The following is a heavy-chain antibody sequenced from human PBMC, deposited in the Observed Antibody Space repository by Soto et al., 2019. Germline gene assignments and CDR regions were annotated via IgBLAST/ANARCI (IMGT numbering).Heavy chain of an antibody. CDR3: ARAPYSSGWPDS. CDR1: GGTFSGYS. CDR2: IYHSGST. D-gene: IGHD6-19*01. J-gene: IGHJ4*02. Sequence: SETLSLTCGVYGGTFSGYSWSWIRQPPGKGLEWIGYIYHSGSTYYNPSLKSRVTISVDTSNKNFSLKLASVTAADTAVYYCARAPYSSGWPDSWGQGTLVTVSS. V-gene: IGHV4-34*01.